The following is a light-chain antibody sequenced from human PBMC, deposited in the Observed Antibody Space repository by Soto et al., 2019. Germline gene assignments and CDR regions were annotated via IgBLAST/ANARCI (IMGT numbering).Light chain of an antibody. CDR2: EVN. CDR1: RSDVGAYIY. Sequence: QSVLTQPASVSGSPGQWITISCGGTRSDVGAYIYVSWYQQYPGKAPKLIIYEVNNRPSGVSGRFSGSKSDTTAYLTISGLQAEDEADYYCSSYSDSDTKVFGTGTKVTVL. J-gene: IGLJ1*01. CDR3: SSYSDSDTKV. V-gene: IGLV2-14*03.